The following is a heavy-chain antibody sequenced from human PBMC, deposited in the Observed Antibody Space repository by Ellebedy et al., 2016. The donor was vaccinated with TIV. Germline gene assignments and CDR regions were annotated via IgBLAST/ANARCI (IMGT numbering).Heavy chain of an antibody. CDR1: DGSFSGYY. D-gene: IGHD1-26*01. J-gene: IGHJ5*02. Sequence: SETLSLTXAVYDGSFSGYYWSWIRQPPGKGLEWIGEINHSGSTNYNPSLKSRVTISIDTSKNQFSLKLSSVTAADTAVYYCARGNGYSGSSRRGWFNPWGQGTLVTVSS. CDR2: INHSGST. CDR3: ARGNGYSGSSRRGWFNP. V-gene: IGHV4-34*01.